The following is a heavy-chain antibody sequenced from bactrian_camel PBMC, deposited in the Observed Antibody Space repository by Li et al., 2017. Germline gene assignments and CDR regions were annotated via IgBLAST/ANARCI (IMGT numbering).Heavy chain of an antibody. J-gene: IGHJ6*01. V-gene: IGHV3-3*01. Sequence: VQLVESGGGSVQTGGTLRLSCAASGDTYCMAWFRKSPGKEREPVATIRTTTSSTHYSTSVKGRFTISRDNPKNTVYLQMTSLKSEDTALYYCAADRTWASWSPDFDYWGQGTQVTVS. CDR2: IRTTTSST. D-gene: IGHD1*01. CDR3: AADRTWASWSPDFDY. CDR1: GDTYC.